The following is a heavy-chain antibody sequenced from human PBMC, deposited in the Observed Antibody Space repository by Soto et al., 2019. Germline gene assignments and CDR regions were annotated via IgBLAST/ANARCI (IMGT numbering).Heavy chain of an antibody. D-gene: IGHD3-22*01. J-gene: IGHJ4*02. CDR1: GFTFSSYS. CDR3: ASHPRDNSGYWYYFDY. V-gene: IGHV3-21*01. CDR2: ISSSGSYI. Sequence: EVQLVESGGGLVKPGGSLRLSCAASGFTFSSYSMNWVRQAPGKGLEWVSSISSSGSYIYYSDSVKGRFTISRDNAKNSLYLQMNSLRAEDTAVYYCASHPRDNSGYWYYFDYCGQGTLVTVSS.